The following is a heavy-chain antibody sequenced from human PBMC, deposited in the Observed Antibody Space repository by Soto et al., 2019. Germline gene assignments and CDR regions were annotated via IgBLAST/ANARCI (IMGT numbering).Heavy chain of an antibody. Sequence: QVQLVQSGAEVKKPGSSVKVSCKASGVTFSSYAISWVRQAPGQGLEWMGGIIPIFGTANYAQKFQGRVTITADESTSTAYMELSSLRYEDTAVYYCARGGGGCSSTICPYWYYGRDVWGQGTTVTVSS. CDR2: IIPIFGTA. D-gene: IGHD2-2*01. V-gene: IGHV1-69*01. CDR3: ARGGGGCSSTICPYWYYGRDV. J-gene: IGHJ6*02. CDR1: GVTFSSYA.